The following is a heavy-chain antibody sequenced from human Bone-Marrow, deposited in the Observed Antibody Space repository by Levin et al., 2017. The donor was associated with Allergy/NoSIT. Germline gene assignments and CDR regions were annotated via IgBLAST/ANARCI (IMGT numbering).Heavy chain of an antibody. D-gene: IGHD1-7*01. CDR1: GFTFSSYS. J-gene: IGHJ6*02. CDR3: ARVLTRYITGTTWSYYYYGMDV. V-gene: IGHV3-21*01. CDR2: ISSSSSYI. Sequence: GESLKISCAASGFTFSSYSMNWVRQAPGKGLEWVSSISSSSSYIYYADSVKGRFTISRDNAKNSLYLQMNSLRAEDTAVYYCARVLTRYITGTTWSYYYYGMDVWGQGSTVTVSS.